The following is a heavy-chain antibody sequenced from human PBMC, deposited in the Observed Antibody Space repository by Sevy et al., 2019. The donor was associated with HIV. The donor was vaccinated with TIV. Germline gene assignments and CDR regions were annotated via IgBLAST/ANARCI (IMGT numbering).Heavy chain of an antibody. J-gene: IGHJ4*02. V-gene: IGHV3-48*02. CDR3: VRGPGYDFDH. CDR2: ISSSPTVI. CDR1: GFTFSSYS. D-gene: IGHD5-12*01. Sequence: GGSLRLSCIASGFTFSSYSMTWVRQAPGKGLEWVSFISSSPTVIYYADSVKGRFTTSRDNAENSVYLQMNSLRDDDTAVYYCVRGPGYDFDHWGQGTLVTVSS.